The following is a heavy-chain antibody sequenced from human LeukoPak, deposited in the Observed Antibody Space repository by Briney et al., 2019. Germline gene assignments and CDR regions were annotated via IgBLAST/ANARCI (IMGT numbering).Heavy chain of an antibody. D-gene: IGHD5-18*01. V-gene: IGHV4-59*01. Sequence: SETLSLTCTVSGGSISSYYWSWIRQPPGKGLEWIGYIYYSGSTNYNPSLKSRVTISVDTSKNQFSLKLSSVTAADTAVNYCARGGYSYGNYYYYYMDVWGKGTTVTVSS. CDR2: IYYSGST. CDR1: GGSISSYY. CDR3: ARGGYSYGNYYYYYMDV. J-gene: IGHJ6*03.